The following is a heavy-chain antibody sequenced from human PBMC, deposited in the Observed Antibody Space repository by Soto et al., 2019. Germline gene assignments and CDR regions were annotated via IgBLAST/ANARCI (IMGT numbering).Heavy chain of an antibody. D-gene: IGHD6-13*01. CDR3: AKRDSSSWYFDY. Sequence: GGSLRLSCAASGFTFDDYAMHWVRQAPGKGLEWVSGISWNSGSIGYADSVKGRFTISRDNAKNSLYLQMNSLRAEDTALYYCAKRDSSSWYFDYWGQGTLVTVSS. V-gene: IGHV3-9*01. CDR2: ISWNSGSI. CDR1: GFTFDDYA. J-gene: IGHJ4*02.